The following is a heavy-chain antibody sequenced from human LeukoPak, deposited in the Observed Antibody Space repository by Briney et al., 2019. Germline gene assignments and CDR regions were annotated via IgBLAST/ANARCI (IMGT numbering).Heavy chain of an antibody. J-gene: IGHJ3*02. D-gene: IGHD6-13*01. CDR1: GYTFTGYY. Sequence: ASVKVSCKASGYTFTGYYMHWVRQAPGQGLEWMGWINPNSGGTNYAQKFQGRVTMTRDTSISTAYMELSRLRSDDTAVYYCARERRSWIHWSAFDIWGQGTMVTVSS. CDR2: INPNSGGT. CDR3: ARERRSWIHWSAFDI. V-gene: IGHV1-2*02.